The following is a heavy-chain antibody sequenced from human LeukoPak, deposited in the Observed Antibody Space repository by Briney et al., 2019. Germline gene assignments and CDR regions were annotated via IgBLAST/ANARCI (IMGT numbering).Heavy chain of an antibody. CDR1: GGSISSYY. CDR2: IHYSGNT. J-gene: IGHJ4*02. Sequence: SETLSLTCTVSGGSISSYYWSWIRQPPGKGLEWIEYIHYSGNTNYNPSFKSRVTISVDTSKNQFSLKLSSVTAADTAVYYCARRIAVAGGYFDLWGQGSLVTISS. CDR3: ARRIAVAGGYFDL. V-gene: IGHV4-59*12. D-gene: IGHD6-19*01.